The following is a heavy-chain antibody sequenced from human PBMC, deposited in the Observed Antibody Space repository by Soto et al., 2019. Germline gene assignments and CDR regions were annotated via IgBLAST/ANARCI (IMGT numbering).Heavy chain of an antibody. J-gene: IGHJ5*02. D-gene: IGHD2-15*01. CDR2: ISSRSSYI. V-gene: IGHV3-21*01. CDR3: VRGGGGGLFDP. CDR1: GFHFSSYS. Sequence: GSMILSCGASGFHFSSYSMNWVSKAPGKGLECVSSISSRSSYIYYADSVKGRFTISRDNAKRSLYLQMMSLTAEDTAIYYCVRGGGGGLFDPWGQGTMVTVSS.